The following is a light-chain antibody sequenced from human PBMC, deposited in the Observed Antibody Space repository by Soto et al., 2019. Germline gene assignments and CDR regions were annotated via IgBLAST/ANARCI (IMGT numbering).Light chain of an antibody. CDR2: AXS. J-gene: IGKJ3*01. V-gene: IGKV3-11*01. CDR1: HSIVTY. Sequence: EVVLTQSPATLSLSLGEGATLSXRASHSIVTYLSWYQQRPGXAPRXXXYAXSNRATGIPARCSGSGSGTDFTLTISSLEPEDFAVYYCQQRSSWPFTVGPGTKVEIK. CDR3: QQRSSWPFT.